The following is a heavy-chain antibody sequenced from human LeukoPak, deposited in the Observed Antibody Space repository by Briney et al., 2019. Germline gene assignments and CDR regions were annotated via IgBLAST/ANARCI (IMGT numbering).Heavy chain of an antibody. CDR3: ARDLVIAAAGLDAFDI. V-gene: IGHV3-7*01. Sequence: GGSLRLSCAASGFTFSSYWMSWVRQAPGKGLEWVANIKQDGSEKYYVDSVKGRFTISRDNAKNSLYLQMNSLRAEDTAVYYCARDLVIAAAGLDAFDILGQGTMVTVSS. D-gene: IGHD6-13*01. J-gene: IGHJ3*02. CDR2: IKQDGSEK. CDR1: GFTFSSYW.